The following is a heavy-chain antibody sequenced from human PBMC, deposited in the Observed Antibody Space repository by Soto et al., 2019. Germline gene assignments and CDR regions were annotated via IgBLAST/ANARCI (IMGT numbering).Heavy chain of an antibody. CDR3: ARVRGLAYDFFS. D-gene: IGHD3-3*01. CDR2: IYHSGST. V-gene: IGHV4-38-2*01. J-gene: IGHJ5*02. Sequence: SETLSLTCAVSGYSISSGYYWGGIRQPPGKGLEWIGSIYHSGSTYYNPSLKSRVTISVDTSKNQFSLKLSSVTAADTAVYYCARVRGLAYDFFSWGQGTLVTVSS. CDR1: GYSISSGYY.